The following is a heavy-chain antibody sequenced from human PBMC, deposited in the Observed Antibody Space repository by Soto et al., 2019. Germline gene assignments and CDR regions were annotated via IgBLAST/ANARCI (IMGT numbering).Heavy chain of an antibody. CDR2: IDPSDSYT. V-gene: IGHV5-10-1*01. J-gene: IGHJ6*02. CDR3: ARQGELAAAGTDYYYYGMDV. CDR1: GYSFTSYW. Sequence: GESLKISCKGSGYSFTSYWISWVRQMPGKGLEWMGRIDPSDSYTNYSPSFQGHVTISADKSISTAYLQWSSLKASDTAMYYCARQGELAAAGTDYYYYGMDVWGQGTTVTVSS. D-gene: IGHD6-13*01.